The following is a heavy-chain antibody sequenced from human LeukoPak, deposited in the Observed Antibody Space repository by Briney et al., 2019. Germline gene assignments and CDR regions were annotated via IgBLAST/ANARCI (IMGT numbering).Heavy chain of an antibody. V-gene: IGHV1-8*02. CDR3: ARVRGPAAPDY. D-gene: IGHD2-2*01. CDR2: MNPNSGNT. CDR1: GYTFTSYY. Sequence: GASVKVSCKASGYTFTSYYMHWVRQAPGQGLEWMGWMNPNSGNTGYAQKFQGRVTMTRNTSISTAYMELSSLRSEDTAVYYCARVRGPAAPDYWGQGTLVTVSS. J-gene: IGHJ4*02.